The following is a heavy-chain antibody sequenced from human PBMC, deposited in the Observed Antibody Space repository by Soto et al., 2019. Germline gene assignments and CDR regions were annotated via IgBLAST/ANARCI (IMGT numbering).Heavy chain of an antibody. CDR1: GGSISSFY. Sequence: PSEALSLTCTVSGGSISSFYWSWMRQPAGKGLEWIGRISSGGSAIYNPSLKSRVTISVDTSKNQFSLRLTSVTAADTAVYFCARDAYPNWFDFWGQGTLVTVSS. J-gene: IGHJ5*01. D-gene: IGHD2-8*01. CDR3: ARDAYPNWFDF. V-gene: IGHV4-4*07. CDR2: ISSGGSA.